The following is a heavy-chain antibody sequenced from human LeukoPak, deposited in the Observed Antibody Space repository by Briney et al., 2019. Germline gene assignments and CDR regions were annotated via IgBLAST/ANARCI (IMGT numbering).Heavy chain of an antibody. V-gene: IGHV4-39*01. D-gene: IGHD6-6*01. J-gene: IGHJ4*02. CDR2: IYYSGST. CDR1: GGSISSSSYY. CDR3: ARRVARSSSGFDY. Sequence: SETLSLTCTVSGGSISSSSYYWGWIRQPPGKGLEWIGTIYYSGSTYYNPSLKSRVTVSVDTPKNQFSLKLSSVTAADTAVYYCARRVARSSSGFDYWGQGTLVTVSS.